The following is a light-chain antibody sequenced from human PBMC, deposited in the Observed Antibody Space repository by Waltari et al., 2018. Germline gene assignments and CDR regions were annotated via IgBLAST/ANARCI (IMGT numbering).Light chain of an antibody. V-gene: IGKV3-15*01. J-gene: IGKJ2*01. CDR1: QSVSSN. Sequence: EIVMTQSPATLSVSPGERVTLSCRASQSVSSNLAWYQQKPGQAPRVLIYAASTRATGIPARFSGSGSGTEFTHTISSLQSEDFAVYYCQQYNNWPPMYTFGQGTKLEIK. CDR2: AAS. CDR3: QQYNNWPPMYT.